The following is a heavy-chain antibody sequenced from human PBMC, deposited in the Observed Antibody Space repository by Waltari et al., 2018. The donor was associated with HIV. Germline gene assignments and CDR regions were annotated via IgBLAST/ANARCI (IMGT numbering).Heavy chain of an antibody. CDR3: ARVGGATWAFDI. V-gene: IGHV3-48*01. J-gene: IGHJ3*02. Sequence: EVQLVESGGGLVQPGGSLRLSCAASGFTFSSYSMNWVRQAPGKGLEWVSDISSSSSTIYYADSGKGRLTISRDNAKNSRYLQMNSLRAEDTAVYYCARVGGATWAFDIWGQGTMVTVSS. D-gene: IGHD5-12*01. CDR1: GFTFSSYS. CDR2: ISSSSSTI.